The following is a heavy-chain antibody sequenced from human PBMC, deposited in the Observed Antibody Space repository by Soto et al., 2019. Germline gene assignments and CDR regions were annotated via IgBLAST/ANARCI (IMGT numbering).Heavy chain of an antibody. CDR2: INAGNGNT. D-gene: IGHD1-26*01. CDR3: ARSGSLYSYFDL. V-gene: IGHV1-3*01. Sequence: QVQLVQSGAEVKKPGASVKVSCKASGYTFTSYAMHWVRQAPGQRLEWMGWINAGNGNTKYSQKFQGRVTITRDTSASTAHMELSRLRSADTAVYYCARSGSLYSYFDLWGRGTLVTVSS. CDR1: GYTFTSYA. J-gene: IGHJ2*01.